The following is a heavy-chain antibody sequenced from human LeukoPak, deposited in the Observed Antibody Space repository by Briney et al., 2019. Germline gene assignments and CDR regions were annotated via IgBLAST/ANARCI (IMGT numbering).Heavy chain of an antibody. Sequence: GASVKVSCKASGGTFSSYAISWVRQAPGQGLEWMGGIIPIFGTANYAQKFQGRVTITTDESTSTAYMELSSLRSEDTAVYYCARDHRRDTQGFDYWGQGTLVTVSS. CDR3: ARDHRRDTQGFDY. J-gene: IGHJ4*02. V-gene: IGHV1-69*05. D-gene: IGHD5-18*01. CDR1: GGTFSSYA. CDR2: IIPIFGTA.